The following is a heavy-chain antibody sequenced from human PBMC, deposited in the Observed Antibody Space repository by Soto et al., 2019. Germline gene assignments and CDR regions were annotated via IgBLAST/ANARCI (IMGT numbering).Heavy chain of an antibody. Sequence: QVPLVESGGGVVQPGRSLRLSCAASGFTFSSYAMHWVRQAPGKGLEWVAVISYDGSNKYYADSVKGRFTISRDNSKNSLYLQMNSLRAEDTAVYYCARDSGWFGELDYWGQGTLVTVSS. D-gene: IGHD3-10*01. CDR1: GFTFSSYA. CDR3: ARDSGWFGELDY. CDR2: ISYDGSNK. J-gene: IGHJ4*02. V-gene: IGHV3-30-3*01.